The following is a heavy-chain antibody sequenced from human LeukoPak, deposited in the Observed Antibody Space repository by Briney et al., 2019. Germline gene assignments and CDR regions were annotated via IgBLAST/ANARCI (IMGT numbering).Heavy chain of an antibody. CDR1: GDSISSGGNY. J-gene: IGHJ4*02. D-gene: IGHD2-8*02. CDR3: ARDVLRYYFDS. CDR2: IYHSGNT. Sequence: SETLSLTCTVSGDSISSGGNYWSRIRQRPGQGLEWIECIYHSGNTYYNPSLKSRLTMSVDTSKNQFSLKLSSVTAADTAVYYCARDVLRYYFDSWGQGTLVTVSS. V-gene: IGHV4-31*03.